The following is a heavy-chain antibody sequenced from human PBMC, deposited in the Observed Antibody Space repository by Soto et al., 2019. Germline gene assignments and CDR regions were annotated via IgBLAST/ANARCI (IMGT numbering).Heavy chain of an antibody. J-gene: IGHJ4*02. CDR1: GYTYTSYD. CDR2: MNPNSGNT. D-gene: IGHD3-10*01. V-gene: IGHV1-8*01. CDR3: AIMVRGVSGVDFDY. Sequence: QVQLVQSGAEVKKPGASVKVSCKASGYTYTSYDINWVRQATGQGLEWMGWMNPNSGNTGYAQKFQGRVTMTRNTSISTAYMELSSLRSEETAVYYRAIMVRGVSGVDFDYWGQGTLVTVSS.